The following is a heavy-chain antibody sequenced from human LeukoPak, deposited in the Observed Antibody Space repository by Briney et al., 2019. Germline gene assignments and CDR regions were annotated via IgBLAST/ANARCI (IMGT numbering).Heavy chain of an antibody. J-gene: IGHJ3*02. CDR3: ARSSSTLSDAFDI. Sequence: GASVKVSCKASGYTFTSSDINWGRQAPGQGLEWMGWMNPNSGNTASAQKFQGRVTMTRNTSISTAYMELSSLRSEDTAVYYCARSSSTLSDAFDIWGQGTMVTASS. CDR2: MNPNSGNT. V-gene: IGHV1-8*01. CDR1: GYTFTSSD.